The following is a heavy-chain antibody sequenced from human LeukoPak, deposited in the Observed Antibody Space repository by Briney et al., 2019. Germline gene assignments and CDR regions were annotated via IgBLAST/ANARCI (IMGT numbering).Heavy chain of an antibody. CDR3: TTSDVIVPAPLDY. D-gene: IGHD2-2*01. CDR2: IKSKTDGGTT. CDR1: GFTFSNAW. V-gene: IGHV3-15*01. Sequence: GGSLRLSCAASGFTFSNAWMSWVRQAPGKGLEWVGRIKSKTDGGTTDYAAPVKGRFTISRDDSKNTLYLQMNSLKTEDTAVYYCTTSDVIVPAPLDYWGQGTLVTVSS. J-gene: IGHJ4*02.